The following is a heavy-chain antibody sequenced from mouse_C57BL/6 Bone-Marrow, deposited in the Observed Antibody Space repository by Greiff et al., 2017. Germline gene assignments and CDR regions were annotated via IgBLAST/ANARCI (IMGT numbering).Heavy chain of an antibody. J-gene: IGHJ3*01. V-gene: IGHV1-63*01. CDR2: IYPGGGYT. D-gene: IGHD2-3*01. CDR3: ARYDGYYFAY. CDR1: GYTFTNSW. Sequence: QVQLQQSGAELVRPGTSVKMSCKASGYTFTNSWIGWAQQRPGHGLEWIGDIYPGGGYTNYNEKFKGKATLTADKSSSTAYMQFSSLTSEDSAIYYCARYDGYYFAYWGQGTLVTVSA.